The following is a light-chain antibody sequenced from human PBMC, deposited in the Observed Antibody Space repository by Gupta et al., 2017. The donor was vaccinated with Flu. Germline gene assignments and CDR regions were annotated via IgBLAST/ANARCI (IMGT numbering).Light chain of an antibody. Sequence: DLQMTQSPSSLSASIGDRVTITCRTSQGIVSYLNWYQQKRGKAPKFMIYDASTVQRGVPSRFSGSGSGTDFTLTITSLQHEYFATYYCQHSANVPATFGQGTKVEV. CDR3: QHSANVPAT. J-gene: IGKJ1*01. CDR2: DAS. CDR1: QGIVSY. V-gene: IGKV1-39*01.